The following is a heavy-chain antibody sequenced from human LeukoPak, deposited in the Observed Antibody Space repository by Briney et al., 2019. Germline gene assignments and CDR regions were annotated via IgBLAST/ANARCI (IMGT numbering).Heavy chain of an antibody. CDR3: ARGGYSGYGYFDY. D-gene: IGHD5-12*01. V-gene: IGHV4-59*01. Sequence: PSETLSLTCTVSGGSISSYYWSWIRQPPGKGLGWIGYIYYSGSTNYNPSLKSRVTISVDTSKNQFSLKLSSVTAADTAVYYCARGGYSGYGYFDYWGQGTLVTVSS. CDR1: GGSISSYY. J-gene: IGHJ4*02. CDR2: IYYSGST.